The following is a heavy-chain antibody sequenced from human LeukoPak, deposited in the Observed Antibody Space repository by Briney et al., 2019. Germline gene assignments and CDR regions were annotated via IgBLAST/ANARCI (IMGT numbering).Heavy chain of an antibody. CDR3: ARDSGTTGEVKFDP. Sequence: SETLSLTCAVSGVSISGSTWWSWVRHSPGKGLEWIGEIYHSGNTKYNPSLKSRVTMSIDTSNNQFSLRLRFVTAADTAVYYCARDSGTTGEVKFDPWGQGTLVTVSS. D-gene: IGHD3-10*01. V-gene: IGHV4-4*02. J-gene: IGHJ5*02. CDR1: GVSISGSTW. CDR2: IYHSGNT.